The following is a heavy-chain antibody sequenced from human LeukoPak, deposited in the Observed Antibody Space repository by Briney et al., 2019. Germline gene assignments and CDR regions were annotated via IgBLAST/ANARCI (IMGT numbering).Heavy chain of an antibody. CDR3: ARNYYYYMDV. J-gene: IGHJ6*03. CDR1: GGSISSGSYY. Sequence: SQTLSLTCTVSGGSISSGSYYWSWIRQPAGKGLEWIGRIYTSGSTNYNPSLKSRVTISVDTSKNQFSLKLSSVTAADTAVYYCARNYYYYMDVWGKGTTVTVSS. V-gene: IGHV4-61*02. CDR2: IYTSGST.